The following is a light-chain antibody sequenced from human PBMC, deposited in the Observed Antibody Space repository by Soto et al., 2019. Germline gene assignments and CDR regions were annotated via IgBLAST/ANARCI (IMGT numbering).Light chain of an antibody. J-gene: IGKJ1*01. Sequence: ELVLTQSPGTLSLSPGARATLSCRARQSVSRSDLAWYQQKPGQAPRPLIYGASTRATGIPARFSGSGYGTAVTLTLSSLQSEDFAVYYCQQYNHWPRTFGQGTKV. CDR1: QSVSRSD. V-gene: IGKV3-15*01. CDR3: QQYNHWPRT. CDR2: GAS.